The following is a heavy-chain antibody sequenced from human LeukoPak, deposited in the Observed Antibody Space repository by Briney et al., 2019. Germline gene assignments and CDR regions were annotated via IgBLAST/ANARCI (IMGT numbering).Heavy chain of an antibody. CDR3: ASLTTADAFDI. J-gene: IGHJ3*02. Sequence: SETLSLTCTVSGGSISSYYWSWIRQPPGKGLEWIGYIYDSGSTNYNPSLKSRVTVSVDTSKNQFSLKLSSVTAADTAVFYCASLTTADAFDIWGQGTMVTVSS. D-gene: IGHD3-22*01. CDR2: IYDSGST. V-gene: IGHV4-59*01. CDR1: GGSISSYY.